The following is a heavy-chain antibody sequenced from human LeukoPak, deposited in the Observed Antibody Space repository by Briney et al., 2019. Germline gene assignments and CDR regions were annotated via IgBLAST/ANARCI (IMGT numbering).Heavy chain of an antibody. V-gene: IGHV1-2*02. Sequence: ASVKVSCKASGYTFTGYYMHWVRQAPGQGREWMGWINPNSCGTNYAQKFQGRVTMTRDTSISTAYMELSRLRSDDTAVYYCARQYYDFWSGYIERYYYYYGMDVWGQGTTVTVSS. CDR3: ARQYYDFWSGYIERYYYYYGMDV. CDR2: INPNSCGT. D-gene: IGHD3-3*01. J-gene: IGHJ6*02. CDR1: GYTFTGYY.